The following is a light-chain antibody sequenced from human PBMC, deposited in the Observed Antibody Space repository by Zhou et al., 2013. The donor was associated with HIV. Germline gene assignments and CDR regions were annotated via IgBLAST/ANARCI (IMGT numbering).Light chain of an antibody. Sequence: DIQMTQSPATLSAFVGDRVTITCRANETVGRSLAWYQQKRGKAPTLVIYDTSILDKGVPSRFAGSGSGTEFILTITSLQPDDLGTYFCQQYKSFLLSFGGGTKVDIK. CDR2: DTS. CDR1: ETVGRS. J-gene: IGKJ4*01. V-gene: IGKV1-5*01. CDR3: QQYKSFLLS.